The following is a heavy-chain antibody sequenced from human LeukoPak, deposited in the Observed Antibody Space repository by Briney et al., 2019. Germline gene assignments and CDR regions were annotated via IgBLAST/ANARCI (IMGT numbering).Heavy chain of an antibody. J-gene: IGHJ4*02. Sequence: GRSLRLSCAASGFTFSSYGMHWVRQAPGKGLEWVAVIWYDGSNKYYADSVKGRFTISRDNSKNTLYLQMNSLRAEDTAVYYCARVPSGSRYYFDYWGQGTLVTVSS. CDR3: ARVPSGSRYYFDY. CDR1: GFTFSSYG. V-gene: IGHV3-33*01. D-gene: IGHD1-26*01. CDR2: IWYDGSNK.